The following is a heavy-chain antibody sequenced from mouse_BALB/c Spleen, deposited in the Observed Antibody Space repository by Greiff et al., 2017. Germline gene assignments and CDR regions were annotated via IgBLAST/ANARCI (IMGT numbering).Heavy chain of an antibody. CDR1: GYTFTSYW. CDR2: INPSNGRT. Sequence: QVQLQQPGAELVKPGASVKLSCKASGYTFTSYWMHWVKQRPGQGLEWIGEINPSNGRTNYNEKFKSKATLTVDKSSSTAYMQLSSLTSEDSAVYYCAIRVRRAFDYWGQGTTLTVSS. J-gene: IGHJ2*01. CDR3: AIRVRRAFDY. V-gene: IGHV1S81*02. D-gene: IGHD2-14*01.